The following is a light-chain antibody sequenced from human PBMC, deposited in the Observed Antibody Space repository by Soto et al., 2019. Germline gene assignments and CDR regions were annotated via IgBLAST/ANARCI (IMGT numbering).Light chain of an antibody. J-gene: IGKJ1*01. CDR2: GAS. CDR3: QQYGESPT. CDR1: QSVGSSY. V-gene: IGKV3-20*01. Sequence: IVLTQSSGTLSLSPGERATLSCRASQSVGSSYLAWYQQKPGQAPRLLMYGASSRATGIPDRFGGSGSGTDFTLTISRLEPEDSEVYFCQQYGESPTFGQGTKVDIK.